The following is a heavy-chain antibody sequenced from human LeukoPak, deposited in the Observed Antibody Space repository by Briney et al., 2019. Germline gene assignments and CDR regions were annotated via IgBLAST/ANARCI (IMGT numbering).Heavy chain of an antibody. D-gene: IGHD6-13*01. V-gene: IGHV3-30*07. CDR1: GFTFSSYA. J-gene: IGHJ5*02. CDR2: ISYDGSNK. Sequence: GGSLRLSCAASGFTFSSYAMHWVRQAPGKGLEWVAVISYDGSNKYYADSVKGRFTISRDNSKNTLYLQMNILRGEDTAVYYCVKVAVAVTNWFDPWGQGTLVTVSS. CDR3: VKVAVAVTNWFDP.